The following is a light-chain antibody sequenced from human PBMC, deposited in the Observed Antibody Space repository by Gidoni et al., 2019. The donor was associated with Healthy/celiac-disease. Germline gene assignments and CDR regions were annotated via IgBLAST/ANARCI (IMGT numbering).Light chain of an antibody. CDR1: QSVSSY. CDR2: DAS. V-gene: IGKV3-11*01. Sequence: EIMLTPSPATLSLSPGERATLSCRASQSVSSYLAWYQQKPGQAPRLLIYDASNRATGIPARCSGSGSGTDFTLTISSLEPEDFAVYYCQQRSNWPPITFGQGTRLEIK. J-gene: IGKJ5*01. CDR3: QQRSNWPPIT.